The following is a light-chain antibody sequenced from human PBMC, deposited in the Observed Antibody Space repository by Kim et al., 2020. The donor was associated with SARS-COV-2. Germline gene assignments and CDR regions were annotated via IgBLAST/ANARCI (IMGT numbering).Light chain of an antibody. J-gene: IGLJ3*02. CDR2: TND. Sequence: ELTQPPSASGTPGQRITISCSGSSSNIGSEYVYWYQQLPGTAPKLLIHTNDQRPSGVPDRFSASKSGTSASLAISGLRSEDEADYYCAAWDDSLSAWV. CDR3: AAWDDSLSAWV. V-gene: IGLV1-47*02. CDR1: SSNIGSEY.